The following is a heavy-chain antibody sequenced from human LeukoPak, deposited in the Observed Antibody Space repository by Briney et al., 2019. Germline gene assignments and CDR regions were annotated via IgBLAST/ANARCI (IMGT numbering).Heavy chain of an antibody. D-gene: IGHD6-13*01. CDR1: GGSISSSSYY. V-gene: IGHV4-39*01. CDR2: IYYSGST. Sequence: SETLSLTCTVSGGSISSSSYYWGWIRQPPGKGLEWVGSIYYSGSTYYNPSLRSRVTISVDTSKNQFSLKLSSVTAADTAVYYCSSSWSFDYWGQGTLVTVSS. CDR3: SSSWSFDY. J-gene: IGHJ4*02.